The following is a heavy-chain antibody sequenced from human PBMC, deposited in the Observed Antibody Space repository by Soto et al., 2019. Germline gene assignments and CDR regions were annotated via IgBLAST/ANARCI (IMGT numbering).Heavy chain of an antibody. J-gene: IGHJ4*02. D-gene: IGHD2-21*02. CDR3: ARGGHIAVVAASFDY. CDR1: GYTFNTYY. V-gene: IGHV1-46*02. Sequence: QVQLVQSGAEVKKPGASVKVSCKPSGYTFNTYYLHWVRQAPGQALEWMGVIHPSGGGTTYAQKFQGRVPVTRDTSTSTVFMELSSLRSDDTAVYYCARGGHIAVVAASFDYWGQGTLVTVSS. CDR2: IHPSGGGT.